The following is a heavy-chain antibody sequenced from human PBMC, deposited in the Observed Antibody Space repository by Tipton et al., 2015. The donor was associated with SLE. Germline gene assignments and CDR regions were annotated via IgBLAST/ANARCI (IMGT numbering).Heavy chain of an antibody. V-gene: IGHV4-4*07. Sequence: TLSLTCTVSGGSISSYYWSWIRQPAGKGLEWIGRIYTSGSTNYNPSLKSRVTMSVDTSKNQFSLKLGSVTAADTAVYYCARDGAMIVPRGSFDIWGQGTKVTVSS. J-gene: IGHJ3*02. CDR1: GGSISSYY. D-gene: IGHD3-22*01. CDR2: IYTSGST. CDR3: ARDGAMIVPRGSFDI.